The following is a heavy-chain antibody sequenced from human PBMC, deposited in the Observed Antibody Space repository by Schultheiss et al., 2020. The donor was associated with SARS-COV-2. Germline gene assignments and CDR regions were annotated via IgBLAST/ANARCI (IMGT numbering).Heavy chain of an antibody. Sequence: SETLSLTCTVSGGSISSYYWSWIRQPPGKGLEWIGEINHSGSTNYNPSLKSRVTISVDTSKNQFSLKLSSVTAADTAVYYCAREGHLWFEKNWFDPWGQGTLVTVSS. J-gene: IGHJ5*02. CDR3: AREGHLWFEKNWFDP. CDR2: INHSGST. CDR1: GGSISSYY. V-gene: IGHV4-34*01. D-gene: IGHD3-10*01.